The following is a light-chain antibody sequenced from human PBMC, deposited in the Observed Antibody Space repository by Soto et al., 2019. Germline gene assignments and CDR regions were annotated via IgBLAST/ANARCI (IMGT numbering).Light chain of an antibody. CDR3: CSYGRSSTYVV. J-gene: IGLJ2*01. V-gene: IGLV2-23*01. Sequence: QSALTQPASVSGSPGQSITISCTGTSSDVGSYNLVSWYQQHPGKAPKNIIYEGSQRPSGVSNRFYGSKSGNTDSLTISGHQGVDLSEYYCCSYGRSSTYVVFGGGTQLTV. CDR2: EGS. CDR1: SSDVGSYNL.